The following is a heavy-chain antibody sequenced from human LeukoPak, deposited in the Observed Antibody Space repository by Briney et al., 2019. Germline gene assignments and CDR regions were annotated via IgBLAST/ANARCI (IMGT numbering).Heavy chain of an antibody. J-gene: IGHJ4*02. D-gene: IGHD3-16*01. V-gene: IGHV3-23*01. CDR1: GFTFSSYA. Sequence: LTGGSLRLSCAASGFTFSSYAMSWVRQAPGKGLEWVSAISGSGGSTYYADSVKGRFTISRDNSKNTLYLQMNSLKTEDTAVYYCAQSGSYAAFDYWGQGTLVTVSS. CDR2: ISGSGGST. CDR3: AQSGSYAAFDY.